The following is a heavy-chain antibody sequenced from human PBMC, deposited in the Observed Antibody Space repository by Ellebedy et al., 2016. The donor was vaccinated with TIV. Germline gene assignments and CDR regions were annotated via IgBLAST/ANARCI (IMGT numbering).Heavy chain of an antibody. D-gene: IGHD6-19*01. Sequence: GGSLRLSXAASGFTFSSYTMSWVRQAPGKALEWVSGITGSGNDIKYADSVKGRFTISRDNSKNTVYLQMNSLRAEDTAIYYCGGYSSGWYDYWGQGTLVAVSS. CDR2: ITGSGNDI. J-gene: IGHJ4*02. V-gene: IGHV3-23*01. CDR1: GFTFSSYT. CDR3: GGYSSGWYDY.